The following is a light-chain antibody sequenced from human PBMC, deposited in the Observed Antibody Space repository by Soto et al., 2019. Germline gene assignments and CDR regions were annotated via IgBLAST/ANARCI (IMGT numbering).Light chain of an antibody. J-gene: IGLJ2*01. CDR2: DVN. CDR3: IAYAGSNKPA. CDR1: SSDVGGYNY. V-gene: IGLV2-8*01. Sequence: QSALTQPPSASGSPGQSVAISCSGTSSDVGGYNYVSWYQQHPGKAPKLMIYDVNKRPSGVPDRFYGSKSGNTASLTVSGLQAEDAAAYYFIAYAGSNKPAFGGGTKLTVL.